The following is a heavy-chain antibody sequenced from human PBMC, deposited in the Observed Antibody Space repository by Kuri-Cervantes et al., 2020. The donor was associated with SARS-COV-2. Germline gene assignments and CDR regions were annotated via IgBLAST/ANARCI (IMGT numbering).Heavy chain of an antibody. CDR3: ARGVLRLLEWLPYFDY. J-gene: IGHJ4*02. CDR1: GGSMSDYF. CDR2: IFRGAT. Sequence: SQTLSLTCAVSGGSMSDYFWSWIRQPPGKGLEWIGYIFRGATNYNPSLKSRVTISVDTSKNQFSLKLSSVTAADTAVYYCARGVLRLLEWLPYFDYWGQGTLVTVSS. V-gene: IGHV4-59*12. D-gene: IGHD3-3*01.